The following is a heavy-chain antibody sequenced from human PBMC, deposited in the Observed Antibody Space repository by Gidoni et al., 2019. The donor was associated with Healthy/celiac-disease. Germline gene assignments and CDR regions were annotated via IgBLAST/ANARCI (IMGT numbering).Heavy chain of an antibody. CDR3: ARLGYCSSTSCPDY. CDR1: GGTFSSYT. Sequence: VQLVQSGAEVKKPGSSVKVSCKASGGTFSSYTISWVRQAPGQGLEWMGRIIPIFGIANYAQKFQGRVTITADKSTSTAYMELSSLRSEDTAVYYCARLGYCSSTSCPDYWGQGTLVTVSS. V-gene: IGHV1-69*02. D-gene: IGHD2-2*01. CDR2: IIPIFGIA. J-gene: IGHJ4*02.